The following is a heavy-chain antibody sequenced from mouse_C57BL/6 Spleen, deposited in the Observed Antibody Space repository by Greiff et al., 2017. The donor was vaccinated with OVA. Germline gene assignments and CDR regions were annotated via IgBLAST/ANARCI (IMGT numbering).Heavy chain of an antibody. CDR2: INPNNGGT. Sequence: VHVKQSGPELVKPGASVKMSCKASGYTFTDYDMHWVKQSHGKSLEWIGYINPNNGGTSYNQKFKGKATLTVDKSSSTAYMELSSLPSEDSADYYGRSGRSEFDYWGQGTTLTVSS. J-gene: IGHJ2*01. V-gene: IGHV1-22*01. D-gene: IGHD3-1*01. CDR3: RSGRSEFDY. CDR1: GYTFTDYD.